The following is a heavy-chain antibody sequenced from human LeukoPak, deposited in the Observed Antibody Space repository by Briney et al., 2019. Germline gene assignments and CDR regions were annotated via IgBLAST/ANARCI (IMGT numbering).Heavy chain of an antibody. CDR1: GFTFSGYT. J-gene: IGHJ4*02. Sequence: PGGSLRLSCAASGFTFSGYTMHWVRQAPGKGLEWVAFISSDGRYKSHADSVKGRCTISRDNSKNTLYLQMNSLRAEDTAVYYCAKDIFVRGSGSLGSFDYWGQGTLVTVSS. CDR3: AKDIFVRGSGSLGSFDY. D-gene: IGHD3-10*01. V-gene: IGHV3-30*04. CDR2: ISSDGRYK.